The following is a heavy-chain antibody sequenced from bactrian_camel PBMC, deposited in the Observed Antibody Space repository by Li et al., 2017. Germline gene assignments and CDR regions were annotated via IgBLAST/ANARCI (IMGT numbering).Heavy chain of an antibody. CDR2: IDSGGGNT. D-gene: IGHD3*01. J-gene: IGHJ4*01. CDR3: AAEGPPYAQ. Sequence: VQLVESGGGSVQAGGSLRLSCAQFGYGYNMYCVGWVRQAAGKGLEWVSGIDSGGGNTYYATAVEGRFTISRDNAKNTVYLQMNNLKPEDTAVYYCAAEGPPYAQRGQGTQVTVS. CDR1: GYGYNMYC. V-gene: IGHV3S40*01.